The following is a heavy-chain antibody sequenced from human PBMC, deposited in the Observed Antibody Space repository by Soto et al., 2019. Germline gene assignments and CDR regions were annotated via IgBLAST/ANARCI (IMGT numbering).Heavy chain of an antibody. D-gene: IGHD3-3*01. Sequence: PSETLSLTCTVSGGSISSGGYYWSWIRQHPGKGLEWIGYIYYSGSTYYNPSLKSRVTISVDTSKNQFSLKLSSVTAADTAVYYCAREDTNDFWSGYYAPRMDVWGKGTTVTVSS. V-gene: IGHV4-31*03. J-gene: IGHJ6*03. CDR3: AREDTNDFWSGYYAPRMDV. CDR2: IYYSGST. CDR1: GGSISSGGYY.